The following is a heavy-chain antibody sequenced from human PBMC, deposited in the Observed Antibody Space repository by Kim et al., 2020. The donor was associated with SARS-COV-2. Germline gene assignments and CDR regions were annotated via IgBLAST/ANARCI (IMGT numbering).Heavy chain of an antibody. D-gene: IGHD6-19*01. J-gene: IGHJ5*02. Sequence: GGSLRLSCAASGFTFSSDWKNWVRQAPGKGLEWVANIKQDGSEKYYVDSVKGRFTISRDNAKNSVYLQLNSLRAEDTAVYYCAGGGGVQWLVGATWCQGTLVTVSS. CDR1: GFTFSSDW. CDR3: AGGGGVQWLVGAT. CDR2: IKQDGSEK. V-gene: IGHV3-7*01.